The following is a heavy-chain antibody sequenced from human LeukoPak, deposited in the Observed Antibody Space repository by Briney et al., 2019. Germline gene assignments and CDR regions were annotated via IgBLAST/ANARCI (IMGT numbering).Heavy chain of an antibody. CDR3: ARDWSGSFDY. D-gene: IGHD3-3*01. CDR2: ISAYNGNT. V-gene: IGHV1-18*04. J-gene: IGHJ4*02. Sequence: RASVNVSCKASGYTFTSYGISWVRQAPGQGLEWMGWISAYNGNTNFVQKLQDRVTMTTDTSTTTAYMELRSLRSDDTAVYYCARDWSGSFDYWGQGTLVTVSS. CDR1: GYTFTSYG.